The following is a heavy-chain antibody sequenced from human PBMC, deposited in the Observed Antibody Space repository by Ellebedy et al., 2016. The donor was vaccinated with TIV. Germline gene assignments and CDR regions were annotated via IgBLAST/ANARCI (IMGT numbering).Heavy chain of an antibody. Sequence: MPSETLSLTCTVSGGSISSSGYYWGWIRQPPGKGLEWIGTMYYSGSTYYNPSLKSRVTISVDTSKNQFSLKLTSVTAADTAVYYCARGPIYRDYRANWFDPWGQGTLVTVSS. V-gene: IGHV4-39*07. CDR3: ARGPIYRDYRANWFDP. J-gene: IGHJ5*02. D-gene: IGHD4-17*01. CDR1: GGSISSSGYY. CDR2: MYYSGST.